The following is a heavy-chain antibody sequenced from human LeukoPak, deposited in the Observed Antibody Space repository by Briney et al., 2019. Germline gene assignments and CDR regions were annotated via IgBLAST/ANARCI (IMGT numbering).Heavy chain of an antibody. CDR2: IKSKIDGGTI. J-gene: IGHJ4*02. D-gene: IGHD6-25*01. V-gene: IGHV3-15*01. CDR1: GFTFSDAW. CDR3: TTRRQDGC. Sequence: GGSLRLSCVGSGFTFSDAWISWVRQAPGKGLGWVGRIKSKIDGGTIDYAAPVKGRFTISRDDSRNTLYLQMNSLKTEDTAVYYCTTRRQDGCWGQGTLVTVS.